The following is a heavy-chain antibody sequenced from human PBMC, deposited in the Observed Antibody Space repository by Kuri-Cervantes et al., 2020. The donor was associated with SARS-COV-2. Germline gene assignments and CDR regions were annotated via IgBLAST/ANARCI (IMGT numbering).Heavy chain of an antibody. J-gene: IGHJ4*02. Sequence: ADSVKGRFTISRDNFKIPLSLQMNSLRAEDTAVFYCVRDGYGDYVDYWGQGTLVTVSS. V-gene: IGHV3-53*01. D-gene: IGHD2-21*01. CDR3: VRDGYGDYVDY.